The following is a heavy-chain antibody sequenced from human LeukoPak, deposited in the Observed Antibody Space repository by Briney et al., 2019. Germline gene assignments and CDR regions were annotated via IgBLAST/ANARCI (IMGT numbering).Heavy chain of an antibody. J-gene: IGHJ4*02. V-gene: IGHV1-18*04. CDR3: VRVGSVVATMSNY. D-gene: IGHD5-12*01. Sequence: ASVKVSCKTSGYNFARYGVTWVRQAPGRGLEWMGWIAAYNSKTDFAQKVQDRLVLTTDTSTSTAYMELRNLTSDDTAVYYCVRVGSVVATMSNYWGQGTLVPVSS. CDR1: GYNFARYG. CDR2: IAAYNSKT.